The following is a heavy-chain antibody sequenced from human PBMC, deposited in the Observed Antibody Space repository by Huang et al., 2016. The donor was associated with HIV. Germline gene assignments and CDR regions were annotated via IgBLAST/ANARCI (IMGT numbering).Heavy chain of an antibody. D-gene: IGHD2-21*02. CDR2: MNPGSGNS. Sequence: QVQLVQSGAEVRKPGASVKVSCKTSGYAFKSHNINWVRQASGQGLEWMGGMNPGSGNSGFVQRFHGRIVTSSNSSITTAYMELSGLMSEDTGIYFCAKGRTFSRKACGVDCLAAEWGQGTLVTVSP. V-gene: IGHV1-8*01. CDR3: AKGRTFSRKACGVDCLAAE. CDR1: GYAFKSHN. J-gene: IGHJ4*02.